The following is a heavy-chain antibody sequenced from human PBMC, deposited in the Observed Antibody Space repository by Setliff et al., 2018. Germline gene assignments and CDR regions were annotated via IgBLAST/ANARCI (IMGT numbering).Heavy chain of an antibody. Sequence: PSETLSLTCTVSGASITTGSYSWSWIRQSAGKGLEWVGRISGSGSATYNPSLKSRVSIFIDASNNQVSLDLSSVTAADSAVYYCARDITRGPYTGGFYHFDPWGQGALVTVSS. CDR3: ARDITRGPYTGGFYHFDP. CDR2: ISGSGSA. CDR1: GASITTGSYS. D-gene: IGHD3-16*01. V-gene: IGHV4-61*02. J-gene: IGHJ5*02.